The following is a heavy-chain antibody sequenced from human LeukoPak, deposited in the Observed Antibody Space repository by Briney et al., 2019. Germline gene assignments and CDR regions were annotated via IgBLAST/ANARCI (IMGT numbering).Heavy chain of an antibody. Sequence: SETPSLTRTVSGGSISSSDSNWGWIRQPPGKGLEWIGVISYSGSTYYNPSLKSRVTISVDTSKSHFSLKLSSVTVADTAIYYCARLDKGIKAAHFDYWGQGTLVTVSS. V-gene: IGHV4-39*01. CDR2: ISYSGST. CDR1: GGSISSSDSN. J-gene: IGHJ4*02. D-gene: IGHD6-25*01. CDR3: ARLDKGIKAAHFDY.